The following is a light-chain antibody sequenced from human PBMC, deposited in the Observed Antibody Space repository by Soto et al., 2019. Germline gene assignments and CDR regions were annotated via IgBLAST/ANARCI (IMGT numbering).Light chain of an antibody. V-gene: IGLV2-11*01. CDR3: CSYAGSYTFV. J-gene: IGLJ1*01. CDR1: SSDVGAYSY. Sequence: QSALTQPRSVSGSPGQSVTISCTGTSSDVGAYSYVSWYQQHPGKAPKLMIYDVSKRPSGVPDRFSGSMSGNTASLTISGLQAEDEADYYCCSYAGSYTFVFGTGTKVTVL. CDR2: DVS.